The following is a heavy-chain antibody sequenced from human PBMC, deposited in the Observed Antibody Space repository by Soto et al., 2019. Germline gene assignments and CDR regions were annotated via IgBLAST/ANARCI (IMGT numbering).Heavy chain of an antibody. J-gene: IGHJ4*02. D-gene: IGHD3-10*01. V-gene: IGHV1-3*01. Sequence: ASVKVSCKASGYTFTSYAMHWVRQAPGQRLEWMGWINAGNGNTKYSQKFQGRVTITRDTSASTAYMELSSLRSEDTAVYYCARIERYYGSGSYSYDYFDYWGQGTLVTVSS. CDR1: GYTFTSYA. CDR2: INAGNGNT. CDR3: ARIERYYGSGSYSYDYFDY.